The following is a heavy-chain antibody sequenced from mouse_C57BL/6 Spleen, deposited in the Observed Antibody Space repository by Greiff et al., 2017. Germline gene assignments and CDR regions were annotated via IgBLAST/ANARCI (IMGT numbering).Heavy chain of an antibody. CDR2: IYPGDGDT. CDR1: GYAFSSYW. V-gene: IGHV1-80*01. D-gene: IGHD1-1*01. Sequence: QVQLKEPGAELVKPGASVKISCKASGYAFSSYWMNWVKQRPGRGLEWIGQIYPGDGDTNYNGKFKGKATLTADKSSSTAYMQLSSLTSEDSAVYFGARYEVGPWYFDVWGTGTTVTVSS. CDR3: ARYEVGPWYFDV. J-gene: IGHJ1*03.